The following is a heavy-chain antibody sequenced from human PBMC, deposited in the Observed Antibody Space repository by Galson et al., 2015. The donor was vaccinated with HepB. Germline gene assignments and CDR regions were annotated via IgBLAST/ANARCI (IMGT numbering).Heavy chain of an antibody. CDR2: ISSSGTYI. Sequence: SLRLSCAASGFTFSSYSINWVRQAPGKGLEWVSSISSSGTYIYYADSVKGRFTISRDNAKNSLRLQMNSLRAEDTAVYFCAREDRYDSSGYFNYWGQGTLVTVSS. CDR1: GFTFSSYS. V-gene: IGHV3-21*01. D-gene: IGHD3-22*01. CDR3: AREDRYDSSGYFNY. J-gene: IGHJ4*02.